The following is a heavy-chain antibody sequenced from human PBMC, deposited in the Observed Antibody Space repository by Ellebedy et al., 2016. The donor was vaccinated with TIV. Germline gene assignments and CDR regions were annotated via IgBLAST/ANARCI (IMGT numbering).Heavy chain of an antibody. CDR2: MNPNSGNT. CDR3: ARGVGYCSHTTCYGYAEYFHH. J-gene: IGHJ1*01. D-gene: IGHD2-2*03. V-gene: IGHV1-8*01. CDR1: GYTFTSYD. Sequence: ASVKVSXXASGYTFTSYDINWVRQATGQGLEWMGWMNPNSGNTGYAQKFQGRVTMTRNTSISTAYMELSSLRSEDTAVYYCARGVGYCSHTTCYGYAEYFHHWGQGTLVTVST.